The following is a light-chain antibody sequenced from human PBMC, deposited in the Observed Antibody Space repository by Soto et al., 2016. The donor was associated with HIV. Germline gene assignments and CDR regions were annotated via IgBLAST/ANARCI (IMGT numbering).Light chain of an antibody. Sequence: SYELTQSPSVSVSPGQTARIICSGDVLPKQCSHWYQQKPGQAPVLVIYKDSERPSGIPERFSGSSSGTTVTLTISGVQAEDEADYYCQSADSSGTYVFGTGTKVTVL. CDR3: QSADSSGTYV. V-gene: IGLV3-25*03. CDR2: KDS. CDR1: VLPKQC. J-gene: IGLJ1*01.